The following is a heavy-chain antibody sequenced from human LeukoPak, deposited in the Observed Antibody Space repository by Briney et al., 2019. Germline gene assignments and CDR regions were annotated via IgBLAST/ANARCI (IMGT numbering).Heavy chain of an antibody. Sequence: ASVKVSCKASGGTFSSYAIRWVRQAPGQGLEWMGRIIPILGIANYAQKFQGRVTITADKSTSTAYMELSSLRSEDTAVYYCARDVLDGYITGFSDYWGQGTLVTVSS. V-gene: IGHV1-69*04. CDR1: GGTFSSYA. J-gene: IGHJ4*02. CDR2: IIPILGIA. CDR3: ARDVLDGYITGFSDY. D-gene: IGHD5-24*01.